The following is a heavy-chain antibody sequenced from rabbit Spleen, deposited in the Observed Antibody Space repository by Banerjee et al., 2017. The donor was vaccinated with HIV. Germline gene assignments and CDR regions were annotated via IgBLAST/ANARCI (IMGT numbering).Heavy chain of an antibody. J-gene: IGHJ3*01. D-gene: IGHD6-1*01. V-gene: IGHV1S45*01. CDR2: IDTTSVNI. Sequence: QEQLMESGGGLVQPGGSLKLSCKASGFDFSSSYYMCWVRQAPGKGLELIACIDTTSVNIADATWAKGRFTISKTSSTTVTLQMTSLTAADTATYFCAGGDGYAYGGYDLWGQGTL. CDR3: AGGDGYAYGGYDL. CDR1: GFDFSSSYY.